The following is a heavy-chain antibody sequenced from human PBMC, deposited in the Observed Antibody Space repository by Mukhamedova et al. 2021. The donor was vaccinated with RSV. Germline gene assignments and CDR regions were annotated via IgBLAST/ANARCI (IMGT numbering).Heavy chain of an antibody. J-gene: IGHJ5*01. CDR3: ARNRDYYDSSGYYDWFD. D-gene: IGHD3-22*01. V-gene: IGHV4-39*01. CDR2: GST. Sequence: GSTYYNPSLKSRVTISVDTSKNQFSLKLSSVTAADTAVYYCARNRDYYDSSGYYDWFD.